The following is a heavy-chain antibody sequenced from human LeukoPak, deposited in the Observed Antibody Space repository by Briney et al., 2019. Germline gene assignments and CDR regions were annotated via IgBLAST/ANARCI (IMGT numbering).Heavy chain of an antibody. Sequence: QTGGSLRLSCAASGFTFSSYAMSWVRQAPGKGLEWVSAISGSGGSTYYADSVKGRFTISRDNSKNTLYLQMNSPRAEDTAVYYCAKDPMDIMAQGGFDPWGQGTLVTVSS. J-gene: IGHJ5*02. CDR2: ISGSGGST. CDR3: AKDPMDIMAQGGFDP. CDR1: GFTFSSYA. D-gene: IGHD5-12*01. V-gene: IGHV3-23*01.